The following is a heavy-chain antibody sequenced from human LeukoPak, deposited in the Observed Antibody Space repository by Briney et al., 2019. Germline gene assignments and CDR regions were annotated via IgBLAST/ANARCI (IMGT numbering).Heavy chain of an antibody. V-gene: IGHV3-23*01. CDR1: GFTFSSCA. D-gene: IGHD4-23*01. Sequence: PGGSLRLSCAASGFTFSSCAMRWVRQAPGKGLEWGSAISGGGGSTYYADCVKGRFTISRDNSKNTLYLQMNSLRAEDTAVYYCAKTYGANPWYYFDYWGQGTLVTVSS. J-gene: IGHJ4*02. CDR2: ISGGGGST. CDR3: AKTYGANPWYYFDY.